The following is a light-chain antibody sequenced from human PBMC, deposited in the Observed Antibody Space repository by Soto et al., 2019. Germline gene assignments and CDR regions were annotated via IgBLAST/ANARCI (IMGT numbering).Light chain of an antibody. CDR1: QRIGTY. J-gene: IGKJ2*01. V-gene: IGKV1-39*01. Sequence: DIQMTQSPSSLSASVGDRVTVSCRASQRIGTYLNWYQQRPGKAPTLLIYHVSTLQPGVPSRFSGSGSWTDFTLSISGLQPEDFATYYCQQSSTTVYTFGQGTKLEIK. CDR2: HVS. CDR3: QQSSTTVYT.